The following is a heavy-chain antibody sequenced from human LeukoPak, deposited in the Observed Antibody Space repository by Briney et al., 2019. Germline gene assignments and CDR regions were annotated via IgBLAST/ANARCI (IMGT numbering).Heavy chain of an antibody. J-gene: IGHJ6*02. CDR3: AREKWEPPYYYYGLDV. Sequence: SVKVSCKASGGTFSNYTINWVRQAPGQGLEWLGGIIPFFDTPNYAQKFQGRLTITADESTSTAYMELSSLRSEDTAVYHCAREKWEPPYYYYGLDVWGQGTTVTVSS. CDR2: IIPFFDTP. D-gene: IGHD1-26*01. CDR1: GGTFSNYT. V-gene: IGHV1-69*13.